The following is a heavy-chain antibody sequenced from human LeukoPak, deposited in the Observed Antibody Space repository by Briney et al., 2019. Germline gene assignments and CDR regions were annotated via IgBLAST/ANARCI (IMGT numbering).Heavy chain of an antibody. J-gene: IGHJ6*02. V-gene: IGHV4-34*01. D-gene: IGHD2-2*01. CDR3: AVSSTSCCDYGMDV. Sequence: SETLSLTCAVCGGSFSGYYWSWIRQPPGKGLEGIGEINHSGSTNYNPSLMSRVTISVDTSKNQFSLKLSSVTAADTAVYYCAVSSTSCCDYGMDVWGQGTTVTVSS. CDR1: GGSFSGYY. CDR2: INHSGST.